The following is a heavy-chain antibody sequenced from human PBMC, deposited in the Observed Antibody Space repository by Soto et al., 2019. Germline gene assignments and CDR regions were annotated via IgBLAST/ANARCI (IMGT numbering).Heavy chain of an antibody. D-gene: IGHD3-22*01. Sequence: QITLKESGPTLVKPTQTLTLTCTFSAFSLRTRGVGVGWIRQPPGKALEWLALIYWDDDKRYNPSLKSRLTITTDTPRNQVVLTMTTTDPVDTGTYYCAHGDGSYYDSSGRLGCHPWSQGTLVTVSS. CDR2: IYWDDDK. J-gene: IGHJ5*02. CDR3: AHGDGSYYDSSGRLGCHP. CDR1: AFSLRTRGVG. V-gene: IGHV2-5*02.